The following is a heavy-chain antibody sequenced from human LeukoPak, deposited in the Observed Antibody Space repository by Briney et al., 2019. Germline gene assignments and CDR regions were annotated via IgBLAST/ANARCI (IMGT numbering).Heavy chain of an antibody. V-gene: IGHV3-7*03. CDR3: ARWEDYSPHEYYFDY. D-gene: IGHD1-26*01. CDR1: GFTFSSYW. CDR2: IKQDGSEK. Sequence: GGSLRLSCAASGFTFSSYWMSWVRQAPGKGLEWVANIKQDGSEKYYVDPVKGRFTISRDNAKNSLYLQMNSLRAEDTAVYYCARWEDYSPHEYYFDYWGQGTLVTVSS. J-gene: IGHJ4*02.